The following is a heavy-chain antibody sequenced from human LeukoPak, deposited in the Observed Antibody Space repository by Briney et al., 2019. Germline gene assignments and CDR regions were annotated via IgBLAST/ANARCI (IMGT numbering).Heavy chain of an antibody. Sequence: PGGSLRLSCAASGFTFRNHWMHWVRQAPGKGFEWVSRIKVDGSTTTYAESVKGRFTISRDNAKNTLYLQMNSLRGEDTAVYYCTRDSAGLDYWGQGTLVTVSS. V-gene: IGHV3-74*01. CDR3: TRDSAGLDY. J-gene: IGHJ4*02. D-gene: IGHD1-14*01. CDR1: GFTFRNHW. CDR2: IKVDGSTT.